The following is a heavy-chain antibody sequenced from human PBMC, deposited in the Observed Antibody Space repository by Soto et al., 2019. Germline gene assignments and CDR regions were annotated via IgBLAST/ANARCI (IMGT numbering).Heavy chain of an antibody. CDR3: ARIPPYGSGIYYNDGWFSYYGMDV. CDR2: IYYSGST. Sequence: SETLSLTCTVSGGSISSSSYYWGWIRQPPGKGLEWIGSIYYSGSTYYNPSLKSRVTISVDTSKNQFSLKLSSVTAADTAVYYCARIPPYGSGIYYNDGWFSYYGMDVWGQGTTVTV. D-gene: IGHD3-10*01. J-gene: IGHJ6*02. CDR1: GGSISSSSYY. V-gene: IGHV4-39*01.